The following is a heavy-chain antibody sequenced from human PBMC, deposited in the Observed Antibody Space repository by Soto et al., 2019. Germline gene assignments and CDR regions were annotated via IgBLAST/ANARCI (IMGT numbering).Heavy chain of an antibody. D-gene: IGHD3-10*01. CDR1: GCTFSSYA. CDR3: ARAPTYYYGSGSAYFDY. J-gene: IGHJ4*02. Sequence: QVQLVQSGAEVKKPGSSVKVSCKASGCTFSSYAISWVRQAPGQGLKWIGGIIPIFGTANYAQKFQGRVTITADESTSTAYMELSSLRSEDTAVYYCARAPTYYYGSGSAYFDYWGQGTLVTVSS. CDR2: IIPIFGTA. V-gene: IGHV1-69*01.